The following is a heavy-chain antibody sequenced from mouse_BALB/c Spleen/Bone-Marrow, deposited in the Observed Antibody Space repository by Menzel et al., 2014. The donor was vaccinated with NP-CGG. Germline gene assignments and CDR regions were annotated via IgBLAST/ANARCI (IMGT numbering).Heavy chain of an antibody. CDR3: ASYRYAWYFDV. V-gene: IGHV14-3*02. Sequence: EVQLQQSGAELVQLGASVKLSCTASGFNIKATYLHWVKQRPEQGLEWIGRIDPANGNTKYDPRFQGKTTITADTSSNTAYLQLSSLTSEDTAVYYCASYRYAWYFDVWGAGTTITVSS. D-gene: IGHD2-14*01. CDR2: IDPANGNT. J-gene: IGHJ1*01. CDR1: GFNIKATY.